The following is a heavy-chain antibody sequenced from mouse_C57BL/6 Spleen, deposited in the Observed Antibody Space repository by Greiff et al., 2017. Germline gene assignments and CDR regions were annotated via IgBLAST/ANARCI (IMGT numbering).Heavy chain of an antibody. J-gene: IGHJ1*03. D-gene: IGHD2-5*01. CDR2: IDPETGGT. Sequence: QVQLQQSGAELVRPGASVTLSCKASGYTFTDYEMPWVKQTPVHGLEWIGAIDPETGGTAYNQKFQGQAILTADKSSSTAYMELRSLTSEDSAVYYCTFIVTSYWYFDVGGTGTTVTVSS. CDR3: TFIVTSYWYFDV. CDR1: GYTFTDYE. V-gene: IGHV1-15*01.